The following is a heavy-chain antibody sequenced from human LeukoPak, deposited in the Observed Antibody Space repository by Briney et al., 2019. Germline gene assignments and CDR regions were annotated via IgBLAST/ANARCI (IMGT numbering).Heavy chain of an antibody. CDR1: GFTFSSYE. V-gene: IGHV3-48*03. J-gene: IGHJ4*02. CDR2: ISSSGSTI. D-gene: IGHD1-26*01. Sequence: PGGSLRLSCATSGFTFSSYEMNWVRQAPGKGLEWVSYISSSGSTIYYADSVKGRFTISRDNAKNSLYLQMNSLRAEDTAVYYCASDSGSLRGEFDYWGQGTLVTVSS. CDR3: ASDSGSLRGEFDY.